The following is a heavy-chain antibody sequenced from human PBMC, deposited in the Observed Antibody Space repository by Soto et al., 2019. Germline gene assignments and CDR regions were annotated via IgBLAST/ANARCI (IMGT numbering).Heavy chain of an antibody. J-gene: IGHJ4*02. Sequence: ETLSLTCTVSGGSISSYYWSWIRQPPGRGLEWIGYISYSGSTNYNPSLKSRVTISVDTSKNQFSLKLSSVTAADTAVYYCARATPVFYYSSSWPIDYWGQGTLVTVSS. CDR2: ISYSGST. CDR1: GGSISSYY. V-gene: IGHV4-59*01. CDR3: ARATPVFYYSSSWPIDY. D-gene: IGHD6-13*01.